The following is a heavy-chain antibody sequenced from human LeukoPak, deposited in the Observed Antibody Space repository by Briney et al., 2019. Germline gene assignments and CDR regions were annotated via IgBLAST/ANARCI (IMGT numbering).Heavy chain of an antibody. CDR2: IIPFFGTA. D-gene: IGHD2-2*01. CDR3: ARRYCSSTSCPRGYYYYYMDV. J-gene: IGHJ6*03. Sequence: SVKVSCKASGGTFSSYAISWVRQAPGQGLEWMGGIIPFFGTANYAQKFQDRVSITADESTSTAYMELSSLRSEDTAVYYCARRYCSSTSCPRGYYYYYMDVWGKGTTVTVSS. V-gene: IGHV1-69*13. CDR1: GGTFSSYA.